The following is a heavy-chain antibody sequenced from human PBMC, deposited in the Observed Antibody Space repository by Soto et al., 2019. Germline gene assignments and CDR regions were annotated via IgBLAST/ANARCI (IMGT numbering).Heavy chain of an antibody. CDR1: CGSITNYY. CDR2: MYTKERT. CDR3: ARDDYKDGGNNWFDP. V-gene: IGHV4-4*07. D-gene: IGHD3-16*01. Sequence: SETLSLTCTVSCGSITNYYWSWIRQPAGKGLEWIGRMYTKERTNYNLSFKSRVTMSVDTSKNQFSLKLNAVTAADTAVYYCARDDYKDGGNNWFDPWGQGTLVTVSS. J-gene: IGHJ5*02.